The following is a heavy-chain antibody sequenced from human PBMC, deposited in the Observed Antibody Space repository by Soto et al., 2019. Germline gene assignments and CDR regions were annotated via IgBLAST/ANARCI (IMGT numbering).Heavy chain of an antibody. V-gene: IGHV4-30-4*01. J-gene: IGHJ6*02. CDR2: IYYSGST. D-gene: IGHD6-13*01. CDR3: ARGWYPSYYYYYGMDV. CDR1: GGSISSGDYY. Sequence: QVQLQESGPGLVKPSQTLSLTCTVSGGSISSGDYYWSWIRQPPGKGLEWIGYIYYSGSTYYNTSLKIRVTISVDTSKNQFSLKLRSVTAADTAVYYCARGWYPSYYYYYGMDVWGQGTTVTVSS.